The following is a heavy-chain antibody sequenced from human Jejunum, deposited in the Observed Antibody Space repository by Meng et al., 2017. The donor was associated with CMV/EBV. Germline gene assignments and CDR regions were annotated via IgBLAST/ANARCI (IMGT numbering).Heavy chain of an antibody. CDR2: IHHSGTT. CDR3: ARDSYHYGSSTYNWFDP. Sequence: SIRTYWGSWIRPSPGKGLEWIGYIHHSGTTNHNPSLRSRVIMSVDTSNNQFSLKLTSVTAADTAVYYCARDSYHYGSSTYNWFDPWGQGILVTVSS. CDR1: SIRTYW. V-gene: IGHV4-59*01. J-gene: IGHJ5*02. D-gene: IGHD3-10*01.